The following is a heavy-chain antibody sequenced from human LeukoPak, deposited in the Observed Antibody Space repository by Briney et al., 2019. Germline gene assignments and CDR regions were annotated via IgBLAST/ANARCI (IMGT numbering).Heavy chain of an antibody. CDR1: GFTFSSYA. J-gene: IGHJ4*02. CDR3: AKDRKWHSVFSSTDY. CDR2: ISGSGGST. V-gene: IGHV3-23*01. Sequence: PGGSLRLSCAASGFTFSSYAMSWVRQAPGKGLEWVSAISGSGGSTYYADSVKGRFTISRDNSKNTLYLQMNSLRAEDTAVYYCAKDRKWHSVFSSTDYWGQGTLVTVSS. D-gene: IGHD5-12*01.